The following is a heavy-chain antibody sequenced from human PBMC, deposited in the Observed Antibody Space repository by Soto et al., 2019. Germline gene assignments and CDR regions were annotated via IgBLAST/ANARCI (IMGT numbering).Heavy chain of an antibody. CDR2: IIPIFGTA. V-gene: IGHV1-69*13. CDR3: ARDRSLMYNSGWQRFEP. J-gene: IGHJ5*02. D-gene: IGHD6-19*01. CDR1: GGTFSSYA. Sequence: SVKVSCKASGGTFSSYAISWVRQAPGQGLEWMGGIIPIFGTANYAQKFQGRVTITADESTSTAYMELSSLRSEDTAVYYCARDRSLMYNSGWQRFEPWGQGTMVTVSS.